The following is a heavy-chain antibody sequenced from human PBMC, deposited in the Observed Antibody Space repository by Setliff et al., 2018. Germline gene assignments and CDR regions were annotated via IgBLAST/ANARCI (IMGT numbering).Heavy chain of an antibody. CDR3: ARQEDDSSGYYSTD. D-gene: IGHD3-22*01. CDR1: GGSISSSYYY. CDR2: IYYSGST. Sequence: PSETLSLTCAVSGGSISSSYYYWGWIRQPPGKGLEWIGSIYYSGSTYYNPSLKSRVTISVDTSKNQFSLKLSSVTVADTAVYYRARQEDDSSGYYSTDWGQGTLVTVSS. J-gene: IGHJ4*02. V-gene: IGHV4-39*01.